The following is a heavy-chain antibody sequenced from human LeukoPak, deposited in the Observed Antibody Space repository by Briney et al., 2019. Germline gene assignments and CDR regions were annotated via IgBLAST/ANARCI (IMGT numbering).Heavy chain of an antibody. CDR2: ISYDGSNK. J-gene: IGHJ4*02. V-gene: IGHV3-30*01. CDR3: ASLGGNSGLFDY. D-gene: IGHD4-23*01. CDR1: GFTFSSYA. Sequence: PGRSLRLSCAASGFTFSSYAMHWVRQAPGKGLEWVAVISYDGSNKYYADSVKGRFTISRDNSKNTPYLQMNSLRAEDTAVYYCASLGGNSGLFDYWGQGTLVTVSS.